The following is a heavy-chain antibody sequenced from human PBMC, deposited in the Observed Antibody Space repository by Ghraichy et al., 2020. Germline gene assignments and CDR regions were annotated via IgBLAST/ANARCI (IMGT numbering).Heavy chain of an antibody. V-gene: IGHV3-7*01. CDR3: ARETLYCSGGSCYSAPYYFDY. J-gene: IGHJ4*02. CDR1: GFTFSSYW. D-gene: IGHD2-15*01. Sequence: GGSLRLSCAASGFTFSSYWMSWVRQAPGKGLEWVANIKQDGSEKYYVDSVKGRFTISRDNAKNSLYLQMNSLRAEDTAVYYCARETLYCSGGSCYSAPYYFDYWGQGTLVTVSS. CDR2: IKQDGSEK.